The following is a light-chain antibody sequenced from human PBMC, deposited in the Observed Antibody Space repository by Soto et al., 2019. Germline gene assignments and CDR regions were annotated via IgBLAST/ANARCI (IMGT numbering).Light chain of an antibody. CDR1: QSVSSSY. CDR2: GAS. J-gene: IGKJ2*01. CDR3: QHYGSSPRYT. V-gene: IGKV3-20*01. Sequence: EIVLTQSPGTLSLSPGERATLSCRASQSVSSSYLAWYQQKPGQAPRLLIYGASSRATGIPDRFSGSGSGTDFTLTISRLEPEDFAVYYCQHYGSSPRYTFGRGTKLDIK.